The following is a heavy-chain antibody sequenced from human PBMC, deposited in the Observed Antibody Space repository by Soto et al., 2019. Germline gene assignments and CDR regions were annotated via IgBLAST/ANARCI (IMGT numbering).Heavy chain of an antibody. V-gene: IGHV4-34*01. CDR3: ARLTMVRGVHAYYYGMDV. CDR1: GGSFSGYY. J-gene: IGHJ6*02. Sequence: SETLSLTCAVYGGSFSGYYWSWIRQPPGKGLEWIGEINHSGSTNYNPSLKSRVTISVDTSKNQFSLKLSSVTAADTAVYYCARLTMVRGVHAYYYGMDVWGQGTTVTVSS. CDR2: INHSGST. D-gene: IGHD3-10*01.